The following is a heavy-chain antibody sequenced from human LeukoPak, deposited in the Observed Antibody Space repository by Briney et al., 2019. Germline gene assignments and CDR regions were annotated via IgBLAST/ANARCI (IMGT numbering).Heavy chain of an antibody. D-gene: IGHD4-17*01. V-gene: IGHV1-8*03. CDR3: ARGHPSIVHGDGAPHPFDY. J-gene: IGHJ4*02. CDR1: GYTFTSYD. Sequence: ASVKVSCKASGYTFTSYDINWVRQATGQGLEWMGWMNPNSGNTGYAQKFQGRVTITRNTSISTAYMELSSLRSEDTAVYYCARGHPSIVHGDGAPHPFDYWGQGTLVTVSS. CDR2: MNPNSGNT.